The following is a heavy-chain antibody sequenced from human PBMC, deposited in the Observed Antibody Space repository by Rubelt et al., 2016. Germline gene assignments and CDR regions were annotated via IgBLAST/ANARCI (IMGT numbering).Heavy chain of an antibody. V-gene: IGHV1-46*01. CDR3: ARAYYDFWSGYPDKQHFDY. CDR1: GYTFTSYY. J-gene: IGHJ4*02. D-gene: IGHD3-3*01. Sequence: CKASGYTFTSYYMHWVRQAPGQGLEWMGIINPSGGSTSYAQKFQGRVTMTRDTSTSTVYMELSSLRSEDTAVYYCARAYYDFWSGYPDKQHFDYWGQGTLVTVSS. CDR2: INPSGGST.